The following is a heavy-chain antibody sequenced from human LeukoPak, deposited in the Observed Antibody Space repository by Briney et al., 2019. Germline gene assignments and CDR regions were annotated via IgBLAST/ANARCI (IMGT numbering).Heavy chain of an antibody. J-gene: IGHJ4*02. CDR3: ARDQYYYDSSGSDY. Sequence: GGSLRLSCAASGFTFDNYVMAWFRQAPGKGLEWVSVIYSGGSTYYADSVKGRFTISRDNSKNTLYLQMNSLRAEDTAVYYCARDQYYYDSSGSDYWGQGTLVTVSS. CDR1: GFTFDNYV. V-gene: IGHV3-66*01. CDR2: IYSGGST. D-gene: IGHD3-22*01.